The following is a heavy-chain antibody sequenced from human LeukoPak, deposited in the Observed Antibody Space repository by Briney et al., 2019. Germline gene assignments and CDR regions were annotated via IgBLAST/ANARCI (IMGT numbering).Heavy chain of an antibody. CDR1: GGSISSGSYY. CDR3: ARTVYTMVRVPRNRYFDL. V-gene: IGHV4-61*02. CDR2: IYTSGST. Sequence: PSQTLSLTCTVSGGSISSGSYYWSWIRQPAGKGLEWIGRIYTSGSTNYNPSLKSRVTISVDTPKNQFSLKLSSVTAADTAVYYCARTVYTMVRVPRNRYFDLWGRGTQVTVSS. J-gene: IGHJ2*01. D-gene: IGHD3-10*01.